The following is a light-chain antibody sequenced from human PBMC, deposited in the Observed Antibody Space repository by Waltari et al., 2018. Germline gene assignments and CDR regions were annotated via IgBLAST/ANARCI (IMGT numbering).Light chain of an antibody. V-gene: IGLV2-14*01. CDR2: EVS. J-gene: IGLJ1*01. CDR3: SSYTTSSAPGV. CDR1: DSDVGAYDF. Sequence: QSALTQPASVSGSPGQSITISCSGTDSDVGAYDFVSWYQQQPGKAPHLIIFEVSNRPAAISNRVSASKSGNTASLTISGLQSEDEADYYCSSYTTSSAPGVFGTGTRVTVL.